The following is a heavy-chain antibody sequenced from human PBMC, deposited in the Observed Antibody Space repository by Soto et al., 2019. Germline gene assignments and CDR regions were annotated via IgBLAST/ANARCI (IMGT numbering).Heavy chain of an antibody. V-gene: IGHV3-23*01. D-gene: IGHD2-15*01. Sequence: GGSLRLSCAASGFTFSSYAMSWVRQAPGKGLEWVSATSGSGGSTYYADSVKGRFTISRDNSKNTLYLQMNSMRAEDPAVYYCAEDKGDSGSWLYGMDVWGQGTTVTVSS. CDR1: GFTFSSYA. CDR3: AEDKGDSGSWLYGMDV. J-gene: IGHJ6*02. CDR2: TSGSGGST.